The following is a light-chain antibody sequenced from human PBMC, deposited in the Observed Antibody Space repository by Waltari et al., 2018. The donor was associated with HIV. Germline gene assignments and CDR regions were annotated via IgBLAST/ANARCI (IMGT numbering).Light chain of an antibody. J-gene: IGLJ3*02. Sequence: SVLTQPPSASGTPGQRVTISCSGSNSNIGPNTGNWYRQLPGTTPQLLIHSNEQRPSGVPDRFSGSKSGTSASLAISGLQSEDEAEYYCAAWDDTLNGWVFGGGTKLTVL. CDR1: NSNIGPNT. V-gene: IGLV1-44*01. CDR2: SNE. CDR3: AAWDDTLNGWV.